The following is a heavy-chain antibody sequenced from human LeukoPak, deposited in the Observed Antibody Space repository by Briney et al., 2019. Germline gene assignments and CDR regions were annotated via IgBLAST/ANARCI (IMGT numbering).Heavy chain of an antibody. V-gene: IGHV3-21*01. Sequence: PGGSLRLSCATSGFTFRDYTMNWVRQAPGKGLEWVSAISKSGTYIKYADSVKGRFTVSRDNAKNSLFLQMNSLRVEDTAVYFCAREVLIVVEPAANTIDYWGQGTRVTVSS. D-gene: IGHD2-2*01. CDR1: GFTFRDYT. CDR3: AREVLIVVEPAANTIDY. CDR2: ISKSGTYI. J-gene: IGHJ4*02.